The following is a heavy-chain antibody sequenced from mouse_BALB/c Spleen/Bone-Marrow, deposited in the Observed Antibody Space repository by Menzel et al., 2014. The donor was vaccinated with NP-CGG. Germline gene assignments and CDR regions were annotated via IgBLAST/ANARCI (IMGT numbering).Heavy chain of an antibody. CDR2: IYHSGTI. J-gene: IGHJ4*01. D-gene: IGHD1-1*02. CDR1: GISITTGNYR. Sequence: EVQLVESGPGLVKPSQTVSHSCTVTGISITTGNYRWSWIRQFPGNKLEWIGYIYHSGTITYNPSLTSRTTITRDTSKNQFFLEMNSLTAEDTATYYCARDGNYAMDYWGQGTSVTVSS. V-gene: IGHV3-5*02. CDR3: ARDGNYAMDY.